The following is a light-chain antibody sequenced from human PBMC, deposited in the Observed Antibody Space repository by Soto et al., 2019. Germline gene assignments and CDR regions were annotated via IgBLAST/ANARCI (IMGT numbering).Light chain of an antibody. CDR3: QSYDSSLSGSV. CDR1: SSNIGAGYD. Sequence: QSVLTQPPSVSGAPGQRVTISCTGSSSNIGAGYDVHWYQQLPGTAPKLLIYANSNRPSGVPDRFSGSKSGTSGSLAITGLQAEDEAEYYCQSYDSSLSGSVFGGGTKLTVL. CDR2: ANS. J-gene: IGLJ3*02. V-gene: IGLV1-40*01.